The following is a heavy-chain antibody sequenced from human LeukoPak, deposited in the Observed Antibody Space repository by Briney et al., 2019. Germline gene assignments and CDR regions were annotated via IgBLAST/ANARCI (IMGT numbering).Heavy chain of an antibody. J-gene: IGHJ5*02. V-gene: IGHV4-39*07. CDR2: IYYGGST. D-gene: IGHD3-3*01. Sequence: SETLSLTCTVSSGYISSSSYYWGCIRQPPGKGLEWIGSIYYGGSTYYNPSLQSRVTISVDTSKNQFSLKLSSVTAADTAVYYCARETIFGVLIAGFRWFDPWGQGTLVTVSS. CDR1: SGYISSSSYY. CDR3: ARETIFGVLIAGFRWFDP.